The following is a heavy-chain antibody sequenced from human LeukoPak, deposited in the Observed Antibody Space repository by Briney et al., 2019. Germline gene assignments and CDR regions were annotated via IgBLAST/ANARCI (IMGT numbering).Heavy chain of an antibody. D-gene: IGHD6-19*01. CDR3: ARGRRQQWLVRQYYFDY. V-gene: IGHV1-8*01. Sequence: ASVKVSCKASGYTFTSYDINWVRQATGQGLEWMGWMNPNSGNTGYAQKFQGRVTMTRNTSISTAYTELSSLRSEDTAVYYCARGRRQQWLVRQYYFDYWGQGTLVTVSS. J-gene: IGHJ4*02. CDR1: GYTFTSYD. CDR2: MNPNSGNT.